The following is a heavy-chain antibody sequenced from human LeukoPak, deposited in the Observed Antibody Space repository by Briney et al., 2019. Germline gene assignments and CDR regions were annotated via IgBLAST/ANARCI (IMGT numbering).Heavy chain of an antibody. D-gene: IGHD3-10*01. V-gene: IGHV4-4*07. Sequence: SETLSLTCTVSGGSISSYYWSWIRQPAGEGLEWIGRIYTSGSTNYNPSLKSRVTMSVDTSKNQFSLKLSSVTAADTAVYYCARDLELYYGSGSYYNLYYYYYMDVWGKGTTVTVSS. CDR3: ARDLELYYGSGSYYNLYYYYYMDV. CDR2: IYTSGST. J-gene: IGHJ6*03. CDR1: GGSISSYY.